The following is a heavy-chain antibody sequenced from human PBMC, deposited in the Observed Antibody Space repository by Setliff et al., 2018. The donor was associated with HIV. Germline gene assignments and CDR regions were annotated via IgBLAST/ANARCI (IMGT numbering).Heavy chain of an antibody. CDR3: ARAAAGNTGPFDL. D-gene: IGHD4-17*01. Sequence: SESLSLTCTVSDSGTYYWSWIRQPAGKGLEWIGRVSSRGDTNYNPSLKSRVTMSVDTSKNQFSLKLTSVTASDTAVYYCARAAAGNTGPFDLWGQGSPVTVSS. V-gene: IGHV4-4*07. CDR1: DSGTYY. J-gene: IGHJ4*02. CDR2: VSSRGDT.